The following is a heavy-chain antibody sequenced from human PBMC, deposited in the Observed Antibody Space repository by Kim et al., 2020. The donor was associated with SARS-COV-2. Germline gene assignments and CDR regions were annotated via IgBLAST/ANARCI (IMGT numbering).Heavy chain of an antibody. CDR2: ISYDGSNK. V-gene: IGHV3-30*18. D-gene: IGHD2-21*02. Sequence: GGSLRLSCAASGFTFSSYGMHWVRQAPGKGLEWVAVISYDGSNKYYADSVKGRFTISRDNSKNTLYLQMNSLRAEDTAVYYCAKDRGVTASWFDYWGQGTLVTVSS. J-gene: IGHJ4*02. CDR3: AKDRGVTASWFDY. CDR1: GFTFSSYG.